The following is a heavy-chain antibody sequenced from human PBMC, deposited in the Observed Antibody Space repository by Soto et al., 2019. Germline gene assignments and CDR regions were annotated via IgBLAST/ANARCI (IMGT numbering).Heavy chain of an antibody. Sequence: SETLSLTCTVSGGSISSYYWSWIRQPPGKGLEWIGYIYYSGSTNYNPSLKSRVTIPVDTSKNQFSLKLSSVTAADTAVYYCARRGLYSSGYYYFFDYWGQGTLVTVSS. CDR1: GGSISSYY. V-gene: IGHV4-59*01. CDR2: IYYSGST. D-gene: IGHD3-22*01. CDR3: ARRGLYSSGYYYFFDY. J-gene: IGHJ4*02.